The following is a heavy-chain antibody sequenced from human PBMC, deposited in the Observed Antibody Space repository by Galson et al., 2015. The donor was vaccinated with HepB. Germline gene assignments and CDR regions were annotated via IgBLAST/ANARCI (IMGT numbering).Heavy chain of an antibody. J-gene: IGHJ4*02. CDR3: AHGSGWLFDY. V-gene: IGHV2-5*02. Sequence: ALVKPTQTLTLTCTFSGFSLTSNAVGVGWIRQPPGKALEWLALIYWDDDNHYSPSLKSRLSITKDTSKNQVVLTMTSMDPVDTATYYCAHGSGWLFDYWGQGTLVTVSS. CDR2: IYWDDDN. CDR1: GFSLTSNAVG. D-gene: IGHD6-19*01.